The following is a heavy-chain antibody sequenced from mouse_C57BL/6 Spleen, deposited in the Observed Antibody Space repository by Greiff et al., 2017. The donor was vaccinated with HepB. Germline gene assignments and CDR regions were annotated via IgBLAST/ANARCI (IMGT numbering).Heavy chain of an antibody. CDR1: GYTFTSYW. CDR3: ARQGSYVWYFDV. J-gene: IGHJ1*03. Sequence: VQLQQSGTELVKPGASVKLSCKASGYTFTSYWMHWVKQRPGQGLEWIGNINPSNGGTNYNEKFKSKATLTVDKSSSTAYMQLSSLTSEDSAVYYCARQGSYVWYFDVWGTGTTVTVSS. CDR2: INPSNGGT. D-gene: IGHD1-1*02. V-gene: IGHV1-53*01.